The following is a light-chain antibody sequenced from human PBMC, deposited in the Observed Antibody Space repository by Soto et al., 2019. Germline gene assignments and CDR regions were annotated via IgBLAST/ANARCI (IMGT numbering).Light chain of an antibody. CDR2: AAS. J-gene: IGKJ3*01. Sequence: DIQLTHSPSFLSASVGDRVTITCRASQDTRRYLAWYQQKPGKAPKLLIYAASTLQSGVPSRFSGSGSGTEFTLTIGSLQTEDFATYYCQRQGVVGPGTKVDIK. V-gene: IGKV1-9*01. CDR3: QRQGV. CDR1: QDTRRY.